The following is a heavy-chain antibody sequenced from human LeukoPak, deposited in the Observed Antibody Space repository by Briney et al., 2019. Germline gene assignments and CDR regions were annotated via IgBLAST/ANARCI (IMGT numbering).Heavy chain of an antibody. J-gene: IGHJ6*02. CDR2: INSDGGDT. CDR1: GFTFSSYV. CDR3: ARSSGWYTGYYYGMGV. V-gene: IGHV3-64D*06. D-gene: IGHD6-19*01. Sequence: GGSLRLSCSASGFTFSSYVMHWVRQAPGKGLEYVSGINSDGGDTSYTASVKGRFTVSRDNSENTLYLQMSSLRPEDTAVYYCARSSGWYTGYYYGMGVWGQGTTVTVSS.